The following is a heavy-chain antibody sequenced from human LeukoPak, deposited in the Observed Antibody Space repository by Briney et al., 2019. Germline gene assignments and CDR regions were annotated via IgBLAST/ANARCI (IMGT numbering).Heavy chain of an antibody. Sequence: GGSLRLSCAASGFTFSSYSMNWVRQAPGKGLEWVSSISSSSSYIHYADSVKGRFTISRDNAKNSLYLQMNSLRAEDTAVYYCARGATGTNAFDIWGQGTMVTVSS. CDR2: ISSSSSYI. CDR1: GFTFSSYS. D-gene: IGHD1-7*01. J-gene: IGHJ3*02. V-gene: IGHV3-21*01. CDR3: ARGATGTNAFDI.